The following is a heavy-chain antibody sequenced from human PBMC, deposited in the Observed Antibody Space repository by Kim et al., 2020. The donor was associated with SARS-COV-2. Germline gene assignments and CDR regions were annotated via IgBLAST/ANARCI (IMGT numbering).Heavy chain of an antibody. D-gene: IGHD2-2*01. CDR2: IIPIFGTA. CDR1: GGTFSSYA. Sequence: SVKVSCKASGGTFSSYAISWVRQAPGQGLEWMGGIIPIFGTANYAQKFQGRVTITADESTSTAYMELSSLRSEDTAVYYCARESWEDIVVVPAVDYYYYYGMDAWGQGTTVTVSS. V-gene: IGHV1-69*13. J-gene: IGHJ6*02. CDR3: ARESWEDIVVVPAVDYYYYYGMDA.